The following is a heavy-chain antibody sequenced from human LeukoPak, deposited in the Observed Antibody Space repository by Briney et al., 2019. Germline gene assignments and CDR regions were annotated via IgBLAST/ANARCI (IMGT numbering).Heavy chain of an antibody. V-gene: IGHV3-7*01. CDR1: GFTFSSYW. D-gene: IGHD6-25*01. CDR3: ARDGTPIYNSGWVYMDV. J-gene: IGHJ6*03. Sequence: PGGSLRLSCAASGFTFSSYWMSWVRQAPGKGLEWVANIKQDGSEKYYVDSAKGRFTISRDNAKNSLYLQMNSLRVEDTAVYYCARDGTPIYNSGWVYMDVWGRGTTVTISS. CDR2: IKQDGSEK.